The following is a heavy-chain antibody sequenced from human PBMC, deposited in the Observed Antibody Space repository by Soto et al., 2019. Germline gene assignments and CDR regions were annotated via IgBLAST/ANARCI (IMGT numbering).Heavy chain of an antibody. CDR1: GFTFSSYS. J-gene: IGHJ6*02. D-gene: IGHD6-13*01. CDR3: ARGGPAAGLPYYYYGMDV. Sequence: GSLRLSCAASGFTFSSYSMNWVRQAPGKGLEWVSSISSSSSYIYYADSVKGRFTISRDNAKNSLYLQMNSLRAEDTAVYYCARGGPAAGLPYYYYGMDVWGQGTTVTVSS. V-gene: IGHV3-21*01. CDR2: ISSSSSYI.